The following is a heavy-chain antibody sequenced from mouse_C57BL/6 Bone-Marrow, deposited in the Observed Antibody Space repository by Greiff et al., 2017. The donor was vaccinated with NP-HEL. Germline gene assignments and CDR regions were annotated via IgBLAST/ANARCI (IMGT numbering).Heavy chain of an antibody. J-gene: IGHJ2*01. CDR1: GFTFSSYG. D-gene: IGHD1-1*02. CDR2: ISSGGSYT. CDR3: ARQGYGY. V-gene: IGHV5-6*02. Sequence: DVKLVESGGDLVKPGGSLKLSCAASGFTFSSYGMSWVRQTPDKRLEWVATISSGGSYTYYPDSVKGRFTISSDNAKNTLYLQMSSLKSEDTAMYYCARQGYGYWGQGTTLTVSS.